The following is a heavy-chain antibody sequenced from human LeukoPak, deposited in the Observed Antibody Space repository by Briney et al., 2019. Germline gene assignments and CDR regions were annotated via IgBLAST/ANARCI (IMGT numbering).Heavy chain of an antibody. D-gene: IGHD6-13*01. CDR1: GYTFTSYD. CDR2: MNPNSGNT. J-gene: IGHJ6*02. Sequence: ASVKVSCKASGYTFTSYDINWVRQATGQGLEWMGWMNPNSGNTGYAQKFQGRVTMTRNTSISTAYMELSSLRSEDTAVYYCARGSSWYAPIPIHYYYYGMDVWGQGTTVTVSS. V-gene: IGHV1-8*01. CDR3: ARGSSWYAPIPIHYYYYGMDV.